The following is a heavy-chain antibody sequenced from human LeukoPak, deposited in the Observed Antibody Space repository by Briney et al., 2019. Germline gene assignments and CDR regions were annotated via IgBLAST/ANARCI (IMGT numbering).Heavy chain of an antibody. J-gene: IGHJ4*02. D-gene: IGHD5-12*01. CDR3: AKEEVAPWYFDY. CDR2: ISPVANKK. V-gene: IGHV3-30*18. Sequence: GGFLRLSCVASGFTFSRSGMHWVRQAPGKGLEWVVYISPVANKKDYADSVKGRFTISRDNSKNTLYLEMNSLRVEDTAVYYCAKEEVAPWYFDYWGQGILVTVSS. CDR1: GFTFSRSG.